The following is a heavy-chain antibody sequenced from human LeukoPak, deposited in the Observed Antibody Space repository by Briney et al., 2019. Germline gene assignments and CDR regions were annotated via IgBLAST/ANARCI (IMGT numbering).Heavy chain of an antibody. CDR1: GYTFTGHY. V-gene: IGHV1-2*02. Sequence: ASVKVSCKASGYTFTGHYMHWVRQAPGQGLEWMGWINPNSGGTNYAQKFQGRVTMTRDTSISTAYMELSRLRSDDTAVYYCARGGRLLPYYYYYYMDVWGKGTTVTVSS. CDR3: ARGGRLLPYYYYYYMDV. J-gene: IGHJ6*03. D-gene: IGHD3-22*01. CDR2: INPNSGGT.